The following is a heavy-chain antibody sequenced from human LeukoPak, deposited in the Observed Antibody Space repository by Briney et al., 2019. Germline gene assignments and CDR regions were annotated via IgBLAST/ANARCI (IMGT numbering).Heavy chain of an antibody. Sequence: GGSLRLSCAASGFTFSNYAMSWVRQAPGKGLEWVSAITGSGAYMNYADSVKGRFTISRDNSKNTLYLQMNSLRAEDTAVYYCAKENYGSGSYATFDPWGQGTLVTVSS. CDR1: GFTFSNYA. J-gene: IGHJ5*02. CDR2: ITGSGAYM. D-gene: IGHD3-10*01. CDR3: AKENYGSGSYATFDP. V-gene: IGHV3-23*01.